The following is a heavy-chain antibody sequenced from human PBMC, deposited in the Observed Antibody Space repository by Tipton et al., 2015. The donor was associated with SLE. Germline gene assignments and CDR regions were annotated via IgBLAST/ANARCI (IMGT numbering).Heavy chain of an antibody. CDR2: FYSSGST. CDR3: AGTIYDFWTN. J-gene: IGHJ4*02. Sequence: TLSLTCTVSGASMRSKTYYWGWIRQPPGKGLEWIVGFYSSGSTYSNPSLDRRAFVSIDTSRNQFSLKLTSATAADTAVYYCAGTIYDFWTNWGQGALVTVSS. V-gene: IGHV4-39*01. D-gene: IGHD3-3*01. CDR1: GASMRSKTYY.